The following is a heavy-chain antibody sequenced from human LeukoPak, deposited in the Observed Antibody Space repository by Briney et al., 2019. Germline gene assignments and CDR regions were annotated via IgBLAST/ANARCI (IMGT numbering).Heavy chain of an antibody. V-gene: IGHV3-21*01. Sequence: GGSLRLSCVVSGIIFRDAWMNWVRQAPGKGLEWVSSISNSGAYVYYADSVQGRFTISRDNAKNSLYLQMNSLRSEDTAVYYCARVGVDSGSYKGADYWGQGTLVSVSS. D-gene: IGHD1-26*01. CDR1: GIIFRDAW. CDR2: ISNSGAYV. CDR3: ARVGVDSGSYKGADY. J-gene: IGHJ4*02.